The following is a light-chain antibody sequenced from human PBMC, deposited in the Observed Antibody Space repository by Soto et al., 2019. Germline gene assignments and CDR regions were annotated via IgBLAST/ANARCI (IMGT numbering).Light chain of an antibody. J-gene: IGLJ2*01. V-gene: IGLV1-44*01. CDR2: SDN. Sequence: QSVLTQPPSASGTPGQRVTISCSGSSSNIGSNPVSWYQQLPGTAPKSLIYSDNQRPSGVPDRISGSWSGTSASLAISGLQSEDEAEYYCAAWDDSLRGRVFGGGTKLTVL. CDR3: AAWDDSLRGRV. CDR1: SSNIGSNP.